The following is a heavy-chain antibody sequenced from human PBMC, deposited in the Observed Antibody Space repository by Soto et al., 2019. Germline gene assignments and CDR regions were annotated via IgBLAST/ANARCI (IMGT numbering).Heavy chain of an antibody. D-gene: IGHD3-10*01. CDR3: ARDRVILWFGEFYYYYYYGMDV. Sequence: PSETLSLTCTVSGGSISSGDYYWSWIRQPPGKGLEWIGYIYYSGSTYYNPSLKSRVTISVDTSKNQFSLKLSSVTAADTAVYYCARDRVILWFGEFYYYYYYGMDVWGQGTTVTVSS. J-gene: IGHJ6*02. V-gene: IGHV4-30-4*01. CDR2: IYYSGST. CDR1: GGSISSGDYY.